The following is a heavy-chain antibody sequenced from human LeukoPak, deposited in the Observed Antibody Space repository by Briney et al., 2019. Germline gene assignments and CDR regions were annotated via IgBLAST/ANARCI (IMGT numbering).Heavy chain of an antibody. D-gene: IGHD2-21*01. J-gene: IGHJ4*02. CDR2: FDPEVGKT. CDR1: GYSLTALS. CDR3: ATDMVGYCGDVTCYSEAY. V-gene: IGHV1-24*01. Sequence: ASVKVSCKVSGYSLTALSMHWVRQAPGKGLEWMGGFDPEVGKTMYAEKLDGRLTVTDDTSTDTAYMQLSSLRLEDTAVYYCATDMVGYCGDVTCYSEAYWGQGTLVTVSS.